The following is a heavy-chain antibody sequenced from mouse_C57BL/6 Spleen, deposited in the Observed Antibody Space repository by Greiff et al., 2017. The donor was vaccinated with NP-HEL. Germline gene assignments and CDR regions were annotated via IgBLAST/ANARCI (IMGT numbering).Heavy chain of an antibody. CDR1: GFNIKDYY. J-gene: IGHJ2*01. CDR3: EGGYLDY. CDR2: IDPEDGET. V-gene: IGHV14-2*01. Sequence: EVQLQQSGAELVKPGASVKLSCTASGFNIKDYYMHWVKQRTEQGLEWIGRIDPEDGETKYAPKFPGKATITADTSSTTAYLQLRSLTSEDTAVYYCEGGYLDYWGQGTTLTVSA.